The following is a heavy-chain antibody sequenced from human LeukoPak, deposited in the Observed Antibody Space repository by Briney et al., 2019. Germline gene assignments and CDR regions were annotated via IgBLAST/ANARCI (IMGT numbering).Heavy chain of an antibody. J-gene: IGHJ4*02. Sequence: PSETLSLTCTVSGGSISSGGYYWSWIRQHPGKGLEWIGYIYYSGSTYYNPSLKSRVTISVDTSKNQFSLKLSSVTAADTAVYYCARYYSSSWYEFDYWGQGTLVTVSS. CDR2: IYYSGST. CDR1: GGSISSGGYY. V-gene: IGHV4-31*03. D-gene: IGHD6-13*01. CDR3: ARYYSSSWYEFDY.